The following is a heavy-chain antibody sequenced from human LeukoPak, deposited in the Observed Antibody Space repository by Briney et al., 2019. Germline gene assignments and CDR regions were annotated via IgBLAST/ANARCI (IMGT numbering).Heavy chain of an antibody. Sequence: GSLRLSCAASGFTFSSYAMSWVRQAPGKGLEWVSDISGSGGSTYYADSVKGRFTISRDNSKNTLYLQMNSLRAEDTAVYYCAKGRGYYDILTGYAPLDYWGQGTPVTVSS. J-gene: IGHJ4*02. D-gene: IGHD3-9*01. CDR3: AKGRGYYDILTGYAPLDY. CDR1: GFTFSSYA. CDR2: ISGSGGST. V-gene: IGHV3-23*01.